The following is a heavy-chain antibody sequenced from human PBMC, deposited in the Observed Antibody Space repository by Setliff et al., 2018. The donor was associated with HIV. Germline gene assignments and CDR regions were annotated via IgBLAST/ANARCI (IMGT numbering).Heavy chain of an antibody. D-gene: IGHD6-13*01. CDR3: AREDRSNWSYDRFYYFGLDV. V-gene: IGHV4-38-2*02. CDR1: GYSISSGYY. CDR2: IYHAGNT. J-gene: IGHJ6*01. Sequence: SETLSLTCTVTGYSISSGYYWAWIRQPPGKGLEWIGYIYHAGNTYYNPSLKSRVTISVDTSKNQLSLKLTSVTAADTGVYYCAREDRSNWSYDRFYYFGLDVWGQGTTVTVSS.